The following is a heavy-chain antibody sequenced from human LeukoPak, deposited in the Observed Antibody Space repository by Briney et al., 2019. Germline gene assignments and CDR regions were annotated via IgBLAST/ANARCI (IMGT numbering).Heavy chain of an antibody. J-gene: IGHJ4*02. D-gene: IGHD4-23*01. CDR2: VRVKGYGATT. Sequence: GRSLRLSCTASGFTFGDYAKSWVRQAPGKGLEWVGFVRVKGYGATTEYAVSVKGRFTISRDDSKSIAYLQMNSLKTDDTGVYYCTRGGYGGGSFDYWGQGTLVTVSS. CDR1: GFTFGDYA. V-gene: IGHV3-49*04. CDR3: TRGGYGGGSFDY.